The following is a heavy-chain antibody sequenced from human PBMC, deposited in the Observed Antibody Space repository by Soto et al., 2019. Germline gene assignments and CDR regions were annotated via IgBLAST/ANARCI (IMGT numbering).Heavy chain of an antibody. Sequence: EVQLVKSGGGLVQPGGSLRLSCAASGFTFSNYGMHWVRQVPGKGLEWVSSIGVGGDTYYAASVKGRFTISRENAKNSFYLQMNSLRAEDTAVYYCARYFGDYSGNWFDPWGQGTLVTVSS. CDR2: IGVGGDT. CDR1: GFTFSNYG. D-gene: IGHD4-17*01. CDR3: ARYFGDYSGNWFDP. J-gene: IGHJ5*02. V-gene: IGHV3-13*01.